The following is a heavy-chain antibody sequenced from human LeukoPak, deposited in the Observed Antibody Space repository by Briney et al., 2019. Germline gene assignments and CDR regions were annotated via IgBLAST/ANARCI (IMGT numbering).Heavy chain of an antibody. CDR1: GVTFSSSS. CDR3: AQDLEY. Sequence: GGSLRLSCAASGVTFSSSSVNWVRQAPGKGLEWVSTIGGGGGSTHYADSVKGRFTISRDNSKNTVYLHMNSLRAEDTAVYYCAQDLEYWGQGTLVTVSS. V-gene: IGHV3-23*01. CDR2: IGGGGGST. J-gene: IGHJ4*02.